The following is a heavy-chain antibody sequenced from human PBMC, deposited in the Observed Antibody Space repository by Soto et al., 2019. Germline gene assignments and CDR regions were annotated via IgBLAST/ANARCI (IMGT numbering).Heavy chain of an antibody. CDR1: GGTFSSYA. V-gene: IGHV1-69*13. J-gene: IGHJ6*02. CDR3: AKSSSGYYYEWVYYYYGMDV. D-gene: IGHD3-22*01. CDR2: IIPIFGTA. Sequence: SVKVSCKASGGTFSSYAISWVRQAPGQGLEWMGGIIPIFGTANYAQKFQGRVTIAADESTSTAYMELRSLRTEDTAVYYCAKSSSGYYYEWVYYYYGMDVWGQGTMVTVSS.